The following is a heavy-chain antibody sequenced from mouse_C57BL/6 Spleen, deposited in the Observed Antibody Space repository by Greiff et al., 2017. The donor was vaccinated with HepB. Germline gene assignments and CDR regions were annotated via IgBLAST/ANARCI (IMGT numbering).Heavy chain of an antibody. J-gene: IGHJ1*03. V-gene: IGHV14-3*01. Sequence: LPPSVASLLLPFASVPFSCPASFFPLPPPSLPWVTPRPAQGLEWIGRIDPANGNTKYAPKFQGKATITADTSSNTAYLQLSSLTSEDTAIYYCARSLVWYFDVWGTGTTVTVSS. CDR3: ARSLVWYFDV. CDR1: FFPLPPPS. CDR2: IDPANGNT.